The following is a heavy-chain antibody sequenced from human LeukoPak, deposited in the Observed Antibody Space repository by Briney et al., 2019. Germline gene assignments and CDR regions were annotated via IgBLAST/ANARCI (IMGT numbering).Heavy chain of an antibody. V-gene: IGHV4-59*01. Sequence: PSETLSLTCTVSGGSISSYYWSWIRQPPGKGLEWIGYIYYSGSTNYNPSLKSRVTISVDTSKNQLSLKLSSVTAADKAVYYCAREETSHDSSGYYIHWGQGTLVTVSS. CDR3: AREETSHDSSGYYIH. D-gene: IGHD3-22*01. CDR1: GGSISSYY. CDR2: IYYSGST. J-gene: IGHJ4*02.